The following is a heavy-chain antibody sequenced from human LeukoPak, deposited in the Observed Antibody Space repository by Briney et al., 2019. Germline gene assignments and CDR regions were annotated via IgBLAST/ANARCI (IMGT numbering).Heavy chain of an antibody. J-gene: IGHJ4*02. CDR3: ARRDYHGSSAFLDY. CDR2: INLSDDST. V-gene: IGHV1-46*01. Sequence: ASVKVSCKASGYTFTSYYIHWVRQAPGQGLEWMGIINLSDDSTTYAQQFQGRVTMTRDTSSSTVYVELSSLRSEDTAVYYCARRDYHGSSAFLDYWGQGTLVTVSS. CDR1: GYTFTSYY. D-gene: IGHD3-22*01.